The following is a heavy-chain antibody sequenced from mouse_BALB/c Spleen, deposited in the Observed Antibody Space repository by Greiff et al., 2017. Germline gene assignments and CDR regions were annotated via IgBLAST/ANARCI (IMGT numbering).Heavy chain of an antibody. CDR3: AGDYGNYPSWFAY. V-gene: IGHV14-3*02. Sequence: VQLQQSGAELVKPGASVKLSCTASGFNIKDTYMHWVKQRPEQGLEWIGRIDPANGNTKYDPKFQGKATITADTSSNTAYLQLSSLTSEDTAVYYCAGDYGNYPSWFAYWGQGTLVTVSA. CDR2: IDPANGNT. J-gene: IGHJ3*01. D-gene: IGHD2-1*01. CDR1: GFNIKDTY.